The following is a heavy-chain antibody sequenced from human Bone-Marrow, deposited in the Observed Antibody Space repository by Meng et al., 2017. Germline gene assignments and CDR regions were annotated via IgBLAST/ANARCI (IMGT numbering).Heavy chain of an antibody. J-gene: IGHJ5*02. D-gene: IGHD3-10*01. CDR2: MNPNSGNT. CDR1: GYTFTSYD. V-gene: IGHV1-8*01. CDR3: ARGRFRSRGVIVAFSNWFDP. Sequence: ASVKVSCKASGYTFTSYDINWVRQATGQGLEWMGWMNPNSGNTGYAQKFQGRVTMTRNTSISTAYMELSSLRSEDTTVSYCARGRFRSRGVIVAFSNWFDPWGQGTLVTVSS.